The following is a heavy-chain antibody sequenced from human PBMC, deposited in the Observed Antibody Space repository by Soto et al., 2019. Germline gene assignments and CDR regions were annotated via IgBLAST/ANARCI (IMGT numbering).Heavy chain of an antibody. CDR1: GFTLSRKG. CDR3: AKDALTVAGPQRGSLDV. CDR2: ISYDGSNK. J-gene: IGHJ6*02. D-gene: IGHD6-19*01. V-gene: IGHV3-30*18. Sequence: QVQLVESGGGVVQPGRSLRLSCAASGFTLSRKGMHWVRQAPGKGLEWVAVISYDGSNKYYGDSVKGRFTISRDNSKHTVYLQMNSLRAEDTAVYYCAKDALTVAGPQRGSLDVWGQGTTVTVSS.